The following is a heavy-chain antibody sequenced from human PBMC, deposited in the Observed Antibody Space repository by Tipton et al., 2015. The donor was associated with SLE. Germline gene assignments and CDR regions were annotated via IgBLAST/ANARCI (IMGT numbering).Heavy chain of an antibody. Sequence: TLSLTCAVSGYSISGGYYWGWIRQPPGKGLEWIGSIYHSGSTYYNPSLKSRVTISVDTSKNQFSLKLSSVTAADTAVYYCARGSSSSSLYYYYYMDVWGKGTTVTVSS. CDR1: GYSISGGYY. CDR2: IYHSGST. V-gene: IGHV4-38-2*01. D-gene: IGHD6-6*01. J-gene: IGHJ6*03. CDR3: ARGSSSSSLYYYYYMDV.